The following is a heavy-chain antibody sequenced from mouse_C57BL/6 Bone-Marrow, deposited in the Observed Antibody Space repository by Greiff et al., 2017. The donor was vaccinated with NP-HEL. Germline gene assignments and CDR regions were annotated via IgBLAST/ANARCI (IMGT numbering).Heavy chain of an antibody. Sequence: QVQLQQSGAELVRPGTSVKLSCKASGYTFTSYWMHWVKQRPGQGLEWIGVIDPSDSYTNYNQKFKGKATLTVDTSSSTAYMQLSSLTSEDSAVYYCARRNDYDVGYWGQGTTLTVSS. V-gene: IGHV1-59*01. CDR3: ARRNDYDVGY. CDR2: IDPSDSYT. D-gene: IGHD2-4*01. CDR1: GYTFTSYW. J-gene: IGHJ2*01.